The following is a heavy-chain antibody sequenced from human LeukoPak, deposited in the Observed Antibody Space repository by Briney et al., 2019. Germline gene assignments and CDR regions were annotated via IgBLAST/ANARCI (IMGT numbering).Heavy chain of an antibody. CDR1: GFTFSSHW. CDR2: IKQDGSES. CDR3: ANARVG. J-gene: IGHJ4*02. Sequence: GSLRLSCAASGFTFSSHWMDWVRQAPGKGLEWVANIKQDGSESYYLDSVKGRFTISRDNAKSSLYLQMNSLRAEDTAVYYCANARVGWGQGTLVTVSS. V-gene: IGHV3-7*01.